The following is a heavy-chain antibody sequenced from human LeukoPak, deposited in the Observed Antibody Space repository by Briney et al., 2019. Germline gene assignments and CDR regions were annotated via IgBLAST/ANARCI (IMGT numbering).Heavy chain of an antibody. Sequence: ASVKVSCKASGYTFTSYGISWVRQAPGQGLEWMGWISAYNGNTNYAQKLQGRVTMTTDTSTSTAYMELSRLRSDDTAVYYCARALPGIAAAGTGTDYWGQGTLVTVSS. CDR2: ISAYNGNT. J-gene: IGHJ3*01. CDR3: ARALPGIAAAGTGTDY. V-gene: IGHV1-18*01. CDR1: GYTFTSYG. D-gene: IGHD6-13*01.